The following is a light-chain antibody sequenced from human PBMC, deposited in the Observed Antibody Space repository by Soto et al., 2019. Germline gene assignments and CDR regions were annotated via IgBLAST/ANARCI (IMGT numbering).Light chain of an antibody. J-gene: IGKJ1*01. CDR3: QQSSSPLWGT. Sequence: DIHMTKSPSTLSAAAGDIVTITWRASRSISSWLAWYQQKPGKAPKLLIYGASSLQTGVPSRFSGSGSGTDFTLTISSLQPEDFATYYCQQSSSPLWGTCGQGTKVDI. V-gene: IGKV1-39*01. CDR1: RSISSW. CDR2: GAS.